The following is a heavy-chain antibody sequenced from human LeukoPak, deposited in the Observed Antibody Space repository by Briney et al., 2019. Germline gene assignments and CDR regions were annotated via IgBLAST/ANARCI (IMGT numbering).Heavy chain of an antibody. D-gene: IGHD2-2*02. Sequence: SETLSLTCTVSGGSISSYCWSWIRQPAGKGLEWIGRIYTSGSTNYNPSLKSRVTMSVDTSKNQFSLKLSSVTAADTAVYYCARDCSSTSCYTDGSYGMDVWGQGTTVTVSS. CDR2: IYTSGST. CDR1: GGSISSYC. CDR3: ARDCSSTSCYTDGSYGMDV. J-gene: IGHJ6*02. V-gene: IGHV4-4*07.